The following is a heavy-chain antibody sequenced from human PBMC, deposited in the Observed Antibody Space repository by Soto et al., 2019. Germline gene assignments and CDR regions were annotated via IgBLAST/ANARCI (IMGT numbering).Heavy chain of an antibody. CDR3: ARIAESGYTIDFDL. CDR1: GGSISSGDHY. J-gene: IGHJ2*01. CDR2: IYYSGST. D-gene: IGHD3-16*02. Sequence: QVPLQESGPGLVKPSQTLSLTCTVPGGSISSGDHYWSWIRQPPGKGLEWIGYIYYSGSTNYNPSLQSRVTISVDPSNKQFSLKLTSVTAADTAVYYCARIAESGYTIDFDLWGRGTLVTVSS. V-gene: IGHV4-30-4*01.